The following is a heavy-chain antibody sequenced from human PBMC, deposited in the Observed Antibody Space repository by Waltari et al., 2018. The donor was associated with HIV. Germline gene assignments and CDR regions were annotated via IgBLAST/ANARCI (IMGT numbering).Heavy chain of an antibody. J-gene: IGHJ4*02. V-gene: IGHV3-74*01. CDR2: VNNEGSST. Sequence: EVQLVESGGGLVQPGGSLRLSCAASGFTFSRSWPHWVRQPPGKGLVWLSRVNNEGSSTSYADSVKGRFTITRDNAKNTVYLQMNSLRAEDTAVYYCASLSYGSGDRNFDYWGQGTLVTVSS. CDR3: ASLSYGSGDRNFDY. D-gene: IGHD3-10*01. CDR1: GFTFSRSW.